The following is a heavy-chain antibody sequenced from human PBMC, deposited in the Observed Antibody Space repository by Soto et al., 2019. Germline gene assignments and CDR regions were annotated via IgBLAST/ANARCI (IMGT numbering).Heavy chain of an antibody. CDR2: IIPIFGTA. Sequence: SVKVSCKASGGTFSSYAISWVRQAPGQGLEWMGGIIPIFGTANYAQKFQGRVTIPADKSTSTAYKALSSLRSEDTAVYYCARDGGLYVWGSYRAYYFDYWGQGTLVTVSS. D-gene: IGHD3-16*02. V-gene: IGHV1-69*06. CDR3: ARDGGLYVWGSYRAYYFDY. J-gene: IGHJ4*02. CDR1: GGTFSSYA.